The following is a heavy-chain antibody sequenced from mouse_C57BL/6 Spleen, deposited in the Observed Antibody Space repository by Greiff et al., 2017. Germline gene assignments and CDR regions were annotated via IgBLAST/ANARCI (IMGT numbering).Heavy chain of an antibody. V-gene: IGHV1-61*01. Sequence: QVHVKQPGAELVRPGSSVKLSCKASGYTFTSYWLDWVKQRPGQGLEWIGNIYPSDSETHYNQKFKDKATLTVDKSSSTAYMQLSSLTSEDSAVYYCARSYYYGSSWFAYWGQGTLVTVSA. CDR2: IYPSDSET. CDR1: GYTFTSYW. D-gene: IGHD1-1*01. CDR3: ARSYYYGSSWFAY. J-gene: IGHJ3*01.